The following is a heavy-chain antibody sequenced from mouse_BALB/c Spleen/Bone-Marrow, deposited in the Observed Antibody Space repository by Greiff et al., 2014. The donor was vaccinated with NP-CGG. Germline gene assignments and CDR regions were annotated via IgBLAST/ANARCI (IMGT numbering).Heavy chain of an antibody. CDR3: ARLEDYSFAY. V-gene: IGHV1-7*01. CDR2: INPSTGYT. J-gene: IGHJ3*01. D-gene: IGHD1-1*01. CDR1: GYTFTSYW. Sequence: QVQLQQSGAELAKPGASVKMSCKASGYTFTSYWVHWVKQRPGQGLEWIGYINPSTGYTEYNQKYKDKATLTADKSSSTAYMQLSSLTSEDSAVYYCARLEDYSFAYWGQGTLVTVSA.